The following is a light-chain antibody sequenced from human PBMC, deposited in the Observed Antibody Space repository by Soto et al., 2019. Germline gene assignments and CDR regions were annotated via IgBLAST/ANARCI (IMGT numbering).Light chain of an antibody. CDR3: QQYGTSPPDT. V-gene: IGKV3-20*01. CDR1: HSVTNNY. CDR2: GAS. J-gene: IGKJ2*01. Sequence: EIVLTQSPGTLPLSPGEGATLSCRASHSVTNNYLAWFQQKPGRPPRLLIYGASTRAIGIPDRFRGSGSGTDSTLTISRLEPEDFAVYYCQQYGTSPPDTFGQGTRLEIK.